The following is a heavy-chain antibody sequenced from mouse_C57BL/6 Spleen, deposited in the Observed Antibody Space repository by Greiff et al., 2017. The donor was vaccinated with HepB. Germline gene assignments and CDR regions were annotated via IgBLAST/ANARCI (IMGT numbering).Heavy chain of an antibody. V-gene: IGHV1-69*01. J-gene: IGHJ4*01. D-gene: IGHD1-1*01. CDR3: ARLDYYGSLMDY. Sequence: QVQLQQPGAELVMPGASVKLSCKASGYTFTSYWMHWVKQRPGQGLEWIGEIDPSDSYTNYNQKFKGKSTLTVDKSSSTAYMQLSSLTSEDSAVYYCARLDYYGSLMDYWGQGTSVTVSS. CDR2: IDPSDSYT. CDR1: GYTFTSYW.